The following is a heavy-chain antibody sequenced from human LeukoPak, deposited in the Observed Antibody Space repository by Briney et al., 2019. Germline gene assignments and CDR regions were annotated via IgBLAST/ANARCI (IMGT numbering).Heavy chain of an antibody. CDR1: GYTFTSYG. V-gene: IGHV1-18*01. D-gene: IGHD4-11*01. CDR2: ISAYNGNT. CDR3: ARRSNYEDWFDP. J-gene: IGHJ5*02. Sequence: GASVTVSCKASGYTFTSYGISWVRQAPGQGLEWVGWISAYNGNTNYAQKLQGRVTMTTDTSTSTAYMELRSLRSDDTAVYYCARRSNYEDWFDPWGQGTLVTVSS.